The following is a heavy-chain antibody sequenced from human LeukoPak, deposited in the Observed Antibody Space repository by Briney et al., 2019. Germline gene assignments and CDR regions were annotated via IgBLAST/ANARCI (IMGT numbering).Heavy chain of an antibody. J-gene: IGHJ3*02. CDR1: GFTFSSYS. D-gene: IGHD3-10*01. Sequence: GGSLRLSCAASGFTFSSYSMNWVRQAPGKGLEWVSSISSSSSYIYYADSVKGRFTISRDNAKNSLYLQMNSLRAEDTAVYYCAREVNSITMVRGVLNAFDIRGQGTMVTVSS. CDR2: ISSSSSYI. V-gene: IGHV3-21*01. CDR3: AREVNSITMVRGVLNAFDI.